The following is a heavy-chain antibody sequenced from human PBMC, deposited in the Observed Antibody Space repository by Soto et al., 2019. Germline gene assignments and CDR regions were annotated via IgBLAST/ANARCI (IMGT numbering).Heavy chain of an antibody. V-gene: IGHV3-30*18. CDR1: GFTFSSYG. CDR3: AKDTAYCGGDCYRPLDY. Sequence: GGSLRLSCAASGFTFSSYGMHWVRQAPGKGLEWVAVISYDGSNKYYADSVKGRFTISRDNSKNTLYLQMNSLRAEDTAVYCCAKDTAYCGGDCYRPLDYWGQGTLVTVSS. J-gene: IGHJ4*02. CDR2: ISYDGSNK. D-gene: IGHD2-21*02.